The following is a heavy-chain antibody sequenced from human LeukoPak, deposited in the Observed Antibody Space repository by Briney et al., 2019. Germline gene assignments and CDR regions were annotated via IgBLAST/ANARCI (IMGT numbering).Heavy chain of an antibody. Sequence: ASVKVSCKASGYTFTSYYMHWVRQAPGQGLEWMGIINPSGGSTSYAQKFQGRVTMTRDMSTSTVYMELSSLRSEDTAVYYCARVIADYGDYRGATYYYYMDVWGKGTTVTVSS. CDR3: ARVIADYGDYRGATYYYYMDV. CDR2: INPSGGST. V-gene: IGHV1-46*01. J-gene: IGHJ6*03. D-gene: IGHD4-17*01. CDR1: GYTFTSYY.